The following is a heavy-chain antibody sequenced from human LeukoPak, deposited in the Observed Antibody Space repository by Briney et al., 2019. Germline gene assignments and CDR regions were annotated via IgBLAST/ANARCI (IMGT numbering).Heavy chain of an antibody. CDR3: ARGPNSGYDLLPDY. J-gene: IGHJ4*02. D-gene: IGHD5-12*01. CDR1: GGTFSSYA. Sequence: SVKVSCKASGGTFSSYAISWVRQAPGQGLEWMGGIIPIFGTANYAQKFQGRVTITADKSTSTAYMELSSLRSEDTAVYYCARGPNSGYDLLPDYWGQGTLVTVSP. CDR2: IIPIFGTA. V-gene: IGHV1-69*06.